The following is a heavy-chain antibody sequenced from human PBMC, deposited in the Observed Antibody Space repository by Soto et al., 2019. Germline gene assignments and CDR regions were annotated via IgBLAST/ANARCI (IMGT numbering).Heavy chain of an antibody. CDR1: GGSISSSSYY. J-gene: IGHJ5*02. CDR2: IYYSGST. D-gene: IGHD3-10*01. Sequence: SETLSLTCTVSGGSISSSSYYWGWIRLPPGKGLEWIGSIYYSGSTYYNPSLKSRVTISVDTSKNQFSLKLGSVTAADTAVYYCARVRLLYWSGECQLPVPIWLGPWGQGTLVT. CDR3: ARVRLLYWSGECQLPVPIWLGP. V-gene: IGHV4-39*07.